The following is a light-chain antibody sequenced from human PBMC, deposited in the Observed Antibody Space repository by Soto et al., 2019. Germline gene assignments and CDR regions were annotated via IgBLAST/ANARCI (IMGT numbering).Light chain of an antibody. CDR2: KAS. CDR3: QQYNSYSGYT. CDR1: QRISSW. J-gene: IGKJ2*01. V-gene: IGKV1-5*03. Sequence: DIQMTQYPSTLSASVGDRVTITCRASQRISSWLAWYQQKPGKAPKLLIYKASSLESGVPSRFSGSGSGTEFTLTISSLQPDDFATYYCQQYNSYSGYTFGQGTKLEIK.